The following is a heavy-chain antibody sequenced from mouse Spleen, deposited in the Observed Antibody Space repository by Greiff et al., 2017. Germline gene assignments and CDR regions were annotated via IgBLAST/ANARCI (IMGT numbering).Heavy chain of an antibody. CDR1: GYTFTSYW. D-gene: IGHD2-5*01. Sequence: VQLQQPGAELVRPGTSVKLSCKASGYTFTSYWMHWVKQRPGQGLEWIGVIDPSDSYTNYNQKFKGKATLTVDTSSSTAYMQLSSLTSEDSAVYYCARKSNYLFAYWGQGTLVTVSA. CDR3: ARKSNYLFAY. J-gene: IGHJ3*01. CDR2: IDPSDSYT. V-gene: IGHV1-59*01.